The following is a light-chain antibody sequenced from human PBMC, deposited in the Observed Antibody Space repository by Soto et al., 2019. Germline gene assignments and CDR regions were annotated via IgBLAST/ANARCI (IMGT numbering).Light chain of an antibody. CDR1: QSVSSN. Sequence: EIVMTQSPATMSVSPGERATISCRASQSVSSNLAWYQQKPGQAPRLLIYGASTRATGIPARFSGSGSGTEFTLTISSLQSEDFAVYYCQQYNNWTPLTFGGGTKVEIK. CDR2: GAS. CDR3: QQYNNWTPLT. V-gene: IGKV3-15*01. J-gene: IGKJ4*01.